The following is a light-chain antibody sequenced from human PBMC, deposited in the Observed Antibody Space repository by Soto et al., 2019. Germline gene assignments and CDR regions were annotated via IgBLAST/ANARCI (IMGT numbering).Light chain of an antibody. J-gene: IGKJ1*01. Sequence: DIVMTQSPLCLPVTPGAPASISCRSSQSLLHTDGNDYLDWYLQKPVQSPQLLMYLGSNRASGVPDRFSGSGLGTDFTLKISRVAAEDVGFYYGVQSFRTPPSVGEGTEVDVK. V-gene: IGKV2-28*01. CDR1: QSLLHTDGNDY. CDR2: LGS. CDR3: VQSFRTPPS.